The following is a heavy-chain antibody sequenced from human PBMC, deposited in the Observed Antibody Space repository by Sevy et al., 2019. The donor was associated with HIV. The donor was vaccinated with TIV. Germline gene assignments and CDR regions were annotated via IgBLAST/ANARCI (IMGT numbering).Heavy chain of an antibody. Sequence: GGSLRLSCAASGFPFNDHAMHWVRQVPGKGLEWVSGISWNSRNIGYADSVKGRFTISRDNARHFVYLEMNSLRPEDTAFYCCAQDINRGCDGVNCYSYYYFFYGLDVWGQGTTVTVSS. D-gene: IGHD2-21*01. CDR2: ISWNSRNI. J-gene: IGHJ6*02. V-gene: IGHV3-9*01. CDR1: GFPFNDHA. CDR3: AQDINRGCDGVNCYSYYYFFYGLDV.